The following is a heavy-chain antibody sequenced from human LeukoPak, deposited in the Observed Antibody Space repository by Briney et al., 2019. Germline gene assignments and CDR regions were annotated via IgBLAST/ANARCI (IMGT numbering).Heavy chain of an antibody. J-gene: IGHJ1*01. CDR3: ARDSSEFRSLIPH. CDR1: GGTFSNYA. CDR2: IIPIFGTA. V-gene: IGHV1-69*13. Sequence: SVTVSCKASGGTFSNYAISWVRQAPGQGLEWMGGIIPIFGTANYAQKFQGRVTITADESTSTAYMELSSLRSEDTAVYYCARDSSEFRSLIPHWGQGTLVTVSS. D-gene: IGHD2-21*01.